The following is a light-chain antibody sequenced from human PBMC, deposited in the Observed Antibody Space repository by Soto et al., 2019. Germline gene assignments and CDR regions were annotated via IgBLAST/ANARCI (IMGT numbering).Light chain of an antibody. J-gene: IGKJ1*01. CDR1: QSISTY. V-gene: IGKV1-39*01. CDR2: GAS. CDR3: QQSYSTPWT. Sequence: DIQMNQSPSSLSASVGDRVTITCRASQSISTYLNWYQQKPGRAPKLLIYGASSLQSGVPSRFTGSGSGTDFTLTISSLQPEDFATYHCQQSYSTPWTFGQGTKVEIK.